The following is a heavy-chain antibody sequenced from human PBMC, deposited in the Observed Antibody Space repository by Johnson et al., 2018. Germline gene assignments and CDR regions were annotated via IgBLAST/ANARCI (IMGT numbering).Heavy chain of an antibody. CDR2: VSFDGYNK. V-gene: IGHV3-33*05. CDR1: GFTLSSYD. J-gene: IGHJ6*02. Sequence: QVQLVESGGGVVHSGGSLRLSCAASGFTLSSYDMHWVRQVQGKDLEWVPGVSFDGYNKYNGDSVKGRFTISRDNSKTALNLQMDSLRDEDTAVYYCARRHALDVWGQGTTVTVSS. CDR3: ARRHALDV.